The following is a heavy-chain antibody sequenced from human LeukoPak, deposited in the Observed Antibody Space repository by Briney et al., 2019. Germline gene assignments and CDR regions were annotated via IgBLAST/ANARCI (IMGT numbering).Heavy chain of an antibody. J-gene: IGHJ4*02. Sequence: PGGSLRLSCGGSGFTFSSYAMSWVGQAPGKGLEWVSAISGSGTDTFYANSVKGRFTISRNNPKNTLYLQMNSLRAEDTAVYYCAKGGGSSCYSPSDYWGQGTLVTVSS. CDR2: ISGSGTDT. V-gene: IGHV3-23*01. CDR1: GFTFSSYA. CDR3: AKGGGSSCYSPSDY. D-gene: IGHD2-15*01.